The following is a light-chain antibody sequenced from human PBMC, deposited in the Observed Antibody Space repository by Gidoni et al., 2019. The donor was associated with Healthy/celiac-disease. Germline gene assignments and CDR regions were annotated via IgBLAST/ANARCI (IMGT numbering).Light chain of an antibody. CDR1: QSGRSSY. V-gene: IGKV3-20*01. CDR3: QQYCSSPMYT. J-gene: IGKJ2*01. Sequence: EIVVTQPPGPLSLSPGERATLSCRAGQSGRSSYLAWYQQKPGQAPRLLIYGASSRATGSPDRFIGSGSGTDFTPTISRLEPEDVAVYYCQQYCSSPMYTFGQGTKLEIK. CDR2: GAS.